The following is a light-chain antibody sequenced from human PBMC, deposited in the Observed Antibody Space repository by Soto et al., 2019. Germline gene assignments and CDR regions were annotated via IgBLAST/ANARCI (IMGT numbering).Light chain of an antibody. V-gene: IGLV1-36*01. CDR3: AVWDDSLNGYV. CDR2: YDD. Sequence: QSVLTQPPSVSEAPRQRVTISCSGSSSNIGKNAVNWYQQLPGKAPKLLIYYDDLLPSGVSDRFSASKSGTSASLAISGLQSEDEADYYCAVWDDSLNGYVFGTGTKVTVL. CDR1: SSNIGKNA. J-gene: IGLJ1*01.